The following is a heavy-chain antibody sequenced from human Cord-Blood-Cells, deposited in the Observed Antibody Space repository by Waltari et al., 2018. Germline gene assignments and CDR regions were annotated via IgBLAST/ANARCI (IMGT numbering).Heavy chain of an antibody. CDR3: ARDSSGYFDY. Sequence: EVQLVESGGGLVQPGGSLRLSCAASGFTFSSYWMSWVRQAPGKGLEWVANIKQDGSGKYYVDAVKGRFTISRDNTKNSLYLQMNSLRAEDTAVYYCARDSSGYFDYWGQGTLVTVSS. CDR1: GFTFSSYW. CDR2: IKQDGSGK. D-gene: IGHD1-26*01. V-gene: IGHV3-7*01. J-gene: IGHJ4*02.